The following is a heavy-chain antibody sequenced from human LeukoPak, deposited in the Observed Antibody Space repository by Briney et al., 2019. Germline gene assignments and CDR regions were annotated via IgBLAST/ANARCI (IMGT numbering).Heavy chain of an antibody. Sequence: SSVKVSCKGSGGTFSSYAIRWVRQPPGQGLEWMGRIIPFFGTANYAQKFQGRVTITTDESTSTAYMELSSLRSEDTAVYYCARGAVSSGSYYGSFDYWGQGTLVTVSS. J-gene: IGHJ4*02. D-gene: IGHD1-26*01. CDR1: GGTFSSYA. CDR2: IIPFFGTA. V-gene: IGHV1-69*05. CDR3: ARGAVSSGSYYGSFDY.